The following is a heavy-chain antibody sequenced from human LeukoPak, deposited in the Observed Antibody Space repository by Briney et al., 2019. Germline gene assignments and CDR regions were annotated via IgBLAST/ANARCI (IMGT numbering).Heavy chain of an antibody. CDR1: GGTFSSCA. CDR3: ARGYSTAGIPNYYYYGMDV. J-gene: IGHJ6*02. V-gene: IGHV1-69*13. D-gene: IGHD1-14*01. Sequence: SVKVSCKASGGTFSSCAISWVRQAPGQGLEWMGGIIPIFGTANYAQKFQGRVTITADESTSTAYMELSSLRSEDTAVYYCARGYSTAGIPNYYYYGMDVWGQGTTVTVSS. CDR2: IIPIFGTA.